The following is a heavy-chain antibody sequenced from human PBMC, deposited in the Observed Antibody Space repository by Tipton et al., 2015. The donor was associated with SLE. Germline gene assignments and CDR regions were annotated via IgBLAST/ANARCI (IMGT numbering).Heavy chain of an antibody. V-gene: IGHV3-9*01. CDR3: ARGFSGWYNFDY. Sequence: SLRLSCAASGFTFDDYAMHWVRQAPGKGLEWVSGISWNSGSIGYADSVKGRFTISRDNAKNSLYLQMNSLRAEDTAVYYCARGFSGWYNFDYWGQGTLVTVSS. CDR2: ISWNSGSI. D-gene: IGHD6-19*01. CDR1: GFTFDDYA. J-gene: IGHJ4*02.